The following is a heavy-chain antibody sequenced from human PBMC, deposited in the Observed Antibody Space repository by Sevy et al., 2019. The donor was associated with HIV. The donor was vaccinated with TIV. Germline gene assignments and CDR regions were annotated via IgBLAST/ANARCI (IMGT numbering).Heavy chain of an antibody. V-gene: IGHV3-23*01. CDR3: AKDGNYDICTGPYKGGFDY. Sequence: GGSLRLSCAASGFTFSSYAMSWVRQAPGKGLEWVSAISGSGGSTYYADSVKGRFTISRDNSNNMLYLQMNSLRAEDTALYYCAKDGNYDICTGPYKGGFDYWGQGTLVTVSS. CDR1: GFTFSSYA. J-gene: IGHJ4*02. D-gene: IGHD3-9*01. CDR2: ISGSGGST.